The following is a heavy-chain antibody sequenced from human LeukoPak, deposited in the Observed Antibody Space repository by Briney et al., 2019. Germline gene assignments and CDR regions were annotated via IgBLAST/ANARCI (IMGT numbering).Heavy chain of an antibody. CDR1: GFTFSSYA. CDR2: ISYDGSNK. D-gene: IGHD3-10*01. J-gene: IGHJ4*02. Sequence: PGRSLRLSWAASGFTFSSYAMHWVRQAPGKGLEWVAVISYDGSNKYYADSVKGRFTISRDNSKNTLYLQMNSLRAEDTAVYYCARSSGGGSYFDYWGQGTLVTVSS. V-gene: IGHV3-30-3*01. CDR3: ARSSGGGSYFDY.